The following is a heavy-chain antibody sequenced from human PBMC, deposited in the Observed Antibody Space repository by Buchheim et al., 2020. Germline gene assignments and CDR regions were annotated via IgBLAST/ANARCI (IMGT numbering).Heavy chain of an antibody. Sequence: EVQLVQSGAEVRKPGESLKISCEASGYSFTDYWIGWVCQMPGKGLEWMGMIFPRDSDMRYSPSFQGQVTISADKSISSAYLQWSSLKASDTAMYYCVRGSGYCTDTRCYLFDYWGQGTL. CDR2: IFPRDSDM. CDR1: GYSFTDYW. CDR3: VRGSGYCTDTRCYLFDY. D-gene: IGHD2-2*01. V-gene: IGHV5-51*01. J-gene: IGHJ4*02.